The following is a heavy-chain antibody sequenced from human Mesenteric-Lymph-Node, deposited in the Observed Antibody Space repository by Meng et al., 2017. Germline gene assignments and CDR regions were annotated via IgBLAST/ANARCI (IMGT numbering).Heavy chain of an antibody. J-gene: IGHJ6*02. CDR2: IYSGGST. CDR1: GFTVSSNY. CDR3: VLLWFGELSSSMDV. D-gene: IGHD3-10*01. V-gene: IGHV3-66*02. Sequence: GGSLRLSCAASGFTVSSNYMSWARQAPGKGLEWVSVIYSGGSTYYADSVKGRFTISRDNSKNTLYLQMNSLRAEDTAVYYCVLLWFGELSSSMDVWGQGTTVTVSS.